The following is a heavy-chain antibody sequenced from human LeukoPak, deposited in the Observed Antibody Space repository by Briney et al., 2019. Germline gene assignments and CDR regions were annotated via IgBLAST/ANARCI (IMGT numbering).Heavy chain of an antibody. J-gene: IGHJ4*02. Sequence: ASVKVSCKASGYTFTSHDISWVRQAPGQGLEWMGGIIPIFGTANYAQKFQGRVTITADESTSTAYMELSSLRSEDTAVYYCARGRHIAARPQSLYYFDYWGQGTLVTVSS. V-gene: IGHV1-69*13. CDR1: GYTFTSHD. CDR2: IIPIFGTA. D-gene: IGHD6-6*01. CDR3: ARGRHIAARPQSLYYFDY.